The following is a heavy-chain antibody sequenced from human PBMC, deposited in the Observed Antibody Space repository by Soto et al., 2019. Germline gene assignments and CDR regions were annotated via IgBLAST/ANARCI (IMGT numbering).Heavy chain of an antibody. CDR1: GFTFSSYA. CDR3: AKALGELSPESYDY. D-gene: IGHD3-16*02. J-gene: IGHJ4*02. Sequence: QEQLVESGGGVVQPGRSLRLSCAASGFTFSSYAMHWVRQAPGKGLEWVAVISYDGSDKYHADSVKGRFTISRDNSKNTLNLQMNSLRADHTAVYYCAKALGELSPESYDYWGQGTLITVSS. V-gene: IGHV3-30*18. CDR2: ISYDGSDK.